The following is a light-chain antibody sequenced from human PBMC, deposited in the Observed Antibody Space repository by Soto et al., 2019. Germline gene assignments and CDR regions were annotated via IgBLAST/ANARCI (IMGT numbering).Light chain of an antibody. CDR2: DDR. J-gene: IGLJ2*01. V-gene: IGLV3-21*02. CDR1: NVGSRS. CDR3: QVWYTSDHPV. Sequence: SYELTQPPSVSVAPGQTARITCGGNNVGSRSAQWYQQKPGQAPVLVVYDDRDRPSGIPERFSGTNFGNTATLTISRVEAGDEADYYCQVWYTSDHPVFGGGTKVTVL.